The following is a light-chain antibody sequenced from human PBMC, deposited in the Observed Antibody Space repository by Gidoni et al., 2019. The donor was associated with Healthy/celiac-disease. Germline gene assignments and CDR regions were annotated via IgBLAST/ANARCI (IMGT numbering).Light chain of an antibody. CDR3: QQYNNWPLT. CDR2: GAS. V-gene: IGKV3-15*01. CDR1: QRVSSN. Sequence: ERATLSCRASQRVSSNLAWYQQKPGQAPRLLIYGASTRATGIPARFSGSGSGTEFTLTISSLQSEDFAVYYCQQYNNWPLTFGGGTKVEIK. J-gene: IGKJ4*01.